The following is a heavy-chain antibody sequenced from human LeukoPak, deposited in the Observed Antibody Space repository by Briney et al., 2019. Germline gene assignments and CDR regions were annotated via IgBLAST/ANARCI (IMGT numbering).Heavy chain of an antibody. CDR3: ARSSVSGTYSGDY. D-gene: IGHD3-10*01. J-gene: IGHJ4*02. CDR1: GGSISSYY. Sequence: PSETLSLTCTVSGGSISSYYWSWIRQPPGKGLEWIGYIYYSGTTNYNPSLKSRVTISADTSKNQFSLKLTSVTAADTAVYYCARSSVSGTYSGDYWGQGTLVTVSS. V-gene: IGHV4-59*08. CDR2: IYYSGTT.